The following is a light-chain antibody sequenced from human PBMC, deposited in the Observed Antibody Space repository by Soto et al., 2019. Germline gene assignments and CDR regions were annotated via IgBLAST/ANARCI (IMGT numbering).Light chain of an antibody. V-gene: IGKV1-12*01. CDR1: QAIGYW. Sequence: DIQMTQSPSPVSASVGDRVTITCRASQAIGYWLAWYQQKPGKAPKLLIYPASNLQSGVPSRFSGSGSGTDFTLTISSLRPEDFAIYYCQQENSFPLTFGGGTKVEIK. CDR3: QQENSFPLT. CDR2: PAS. J-gene: IGKJ4*01.